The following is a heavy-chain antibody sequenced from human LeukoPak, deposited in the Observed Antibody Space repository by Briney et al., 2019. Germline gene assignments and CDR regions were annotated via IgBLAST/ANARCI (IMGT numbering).Heavy chain of an antibody. D-gene: IGHD1-26*01. Sequence: ASVKVSCKASGYTFMNYGIIWVRQAPGQGLEWMGWISAYNGNTNFAQKLQDRVTMITDTSTTTAYMELRSLRSDDTAVYYCARDSGNYYSPSDYWGQGTLVTVSS. CDR2: ISAYNGNT. J-gene: IGHJ4*02. CDR1: GYTFMNYG. CDR3: ARDSGNYYSPSDY. V-gene: IGHV1-18*04.